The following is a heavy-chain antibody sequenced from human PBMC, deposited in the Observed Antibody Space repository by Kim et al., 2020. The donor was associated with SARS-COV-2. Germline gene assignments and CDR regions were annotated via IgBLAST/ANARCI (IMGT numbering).Heavy chain of an antibody. D-gene: IGHD3-10*01. Sequence: SETLSLTCAVYGGSFSGYYWSWIRQPPGKGLEWIGEINHSGSTNYNPSLKSRVTISVDTSKNQFSLKLSSVTAADTAVYYCARGRRLLWFGELGLLGYGMDVWGQGTTVTVSS. CDR1: GGSFSGYY. CDR2: INHSGST. J-gene: IGHJ6*02. V-gene: IGHV4-34*01. CDR3: ARGRRLLWFGELGLLGYGMDV.